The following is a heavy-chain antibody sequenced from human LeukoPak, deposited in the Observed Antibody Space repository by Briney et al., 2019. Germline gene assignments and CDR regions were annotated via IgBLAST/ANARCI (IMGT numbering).Heavy chain of an antibody. D-gene: IGHD1-26*01. V-gene: IGHV3-21*01. J-gene: IGHJ4*02. CDR1: GFTFSSYS. CDR2: ISSSSSYI. Sequence: GGSLRLSCAASGFTFSSYSMNWVRQAPGKGLECVSSISSSSSYIYYADSVKGRFTISRDNAKNSLYLQMNSLRAEDTAVYYCARSTYSGSYSFDYWGQGTLVTVSS. CDR3: ARSTYSGSYSFDY.